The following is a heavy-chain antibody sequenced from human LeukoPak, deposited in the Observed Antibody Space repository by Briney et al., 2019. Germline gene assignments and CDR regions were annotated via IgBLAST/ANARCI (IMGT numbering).Heavy chain of an antibody. CDR2: IRSKANSYAT. Sequence: GGSLKLSCAASGFTFSGSAMHWVRQASGKGLEWVGRIRSKANSYATAYAASVKGRFTISRDDSKNTACLQMNSLKTEDTAVYYCTRLGDTQRAFDIWGQGTMVTVSS. V-gene: IGHV3-73*01. CDR1: GFTFSGSA. CDR3: TRLGDTQRAFDI. D-gene: IGHD2-2*02. J-gene: IGHJ3*02.